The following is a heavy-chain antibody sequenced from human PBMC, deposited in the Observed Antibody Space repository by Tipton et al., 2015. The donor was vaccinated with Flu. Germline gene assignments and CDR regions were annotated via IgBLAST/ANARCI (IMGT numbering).Heavy chain of an antibody. V-gene: IGHV4-61*02. J-gene: IGHJ5*01. Sequence: TLSLTCSVSGGSIRSVTSYWNWVRQPAGKPLEWIGLIYTSGQTQYNPSLESRVTISLDRSKNQFSLKLNSVTAADTAMYCCARRDYSNYVSVPKNWFDSWGQGILVTVSS. D-gene: IGHD4-11*01. CDR3: ARRDYSNYVSVPKNWFDS. CDR2: IYTSGQT. CDR1: GGSIRSVTSY.